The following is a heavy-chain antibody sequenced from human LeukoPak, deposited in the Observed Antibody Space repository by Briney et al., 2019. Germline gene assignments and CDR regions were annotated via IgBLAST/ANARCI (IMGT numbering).Heavy chain of an antibody. J-gene: IGHJ4*02. CDR2: ISGSGGST. CDR1: GFTFSSYG. CDR3: AKAGMVRGLYYFDY. D-gene: IGHD3-10*01. V-gene: IGHV3-23*01. Sequence: PGGSLRLSCAASGFTFSSYGMSWVRQAPGKGLEWVSAISGSGGSTYYADSVKGRFTISRDNSKNTLYLQMNSLRAEDTAVYYCAKAGMVRGLYYFDYWGQGTLVTVSS.